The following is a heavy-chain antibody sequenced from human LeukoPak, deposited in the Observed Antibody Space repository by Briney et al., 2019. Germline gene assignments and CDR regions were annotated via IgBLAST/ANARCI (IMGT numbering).Heavy chain of an antibody. V-gene: IGHV1-2*02. J-gene: IGHJ5*02. CDR3: ARGAADGSGSYGNGFDP. CDR1: GYTFTDNY. Sequence: ASLKVSCKPSGYTFTDNYLHCVRQAPGQGLEWMGWINPNSGGTNYALKFQGRVTMTRDTSISTAYMEVSRLRSDDTSVYYCARGAADGSGSYGNGFDPWGQGTLVTVSS. D-gene: IGHD3-10*01. CDR2: INPNSGGT.